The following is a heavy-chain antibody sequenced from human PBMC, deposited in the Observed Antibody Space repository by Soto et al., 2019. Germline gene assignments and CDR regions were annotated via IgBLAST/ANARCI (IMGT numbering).Heavy chain of an antibody. J-gene: IGHJ6*02. CDR3: AREGGLGTEKHHYGLDV. V-gene: IGHV1-18*01. D-gene: IGHD1-26*01. Sequence: QGQLVQSGGEVKKPGASVRVSCQASGYPFNKIAIHWVRQAPGHGLEWQGRLSGRSGDPNCAPTVPDRITMATDTSKNTAYMERRSLRSDETSGYYCAREGGLGTEKHHYGLDVWGQGTTVTV. CDR2: LSGRSGDP. CDR1: GYPFNKIA.